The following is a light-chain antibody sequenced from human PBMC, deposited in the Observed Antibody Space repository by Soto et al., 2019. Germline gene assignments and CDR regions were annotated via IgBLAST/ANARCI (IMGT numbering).Light chain of an antibody. CDR1: RSIITN. Sequence: EIVMTQSPATLLVSPGERVTLSCRASRSIITNLAWYQHKAGQAARLLIYGASTRAAGIPARFTGSGSGTEFTLTISSLQSEDFAFYYCQQYNDWPLPTFGGGTKVEIK. V-gene: IGKV3-15*01. CDR3: QQYNDWPLPT. J-gene: IGKJ4*01. CDR2: GAS.